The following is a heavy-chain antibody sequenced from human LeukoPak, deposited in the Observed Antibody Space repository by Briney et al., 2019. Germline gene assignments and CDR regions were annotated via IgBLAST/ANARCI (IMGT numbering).Heavy chain of an antibody. CDR3: AKEALGYCSSTSCYSLDY. D-gene: IGHD2-2*02. CDR2: INTDGSST. CDR1: GFTFSSYW. V-gene: IGHV3-74*01. J-gene: IGHJ4*02. Sequence: PGGSLRLSCAASGFTFSSYWMHWVRQAPGKGLVWVSRINTDGSSTSYADSVKGRFTISRDNAKNTLYLQMNSLRAEDTALYYCAKEALGYCSSTSCYSLDYWGQGTLVTVSS.